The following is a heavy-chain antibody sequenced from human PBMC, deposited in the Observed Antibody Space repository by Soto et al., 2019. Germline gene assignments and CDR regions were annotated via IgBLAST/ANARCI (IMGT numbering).Heavy chain of an antibody. V-gene: IGHV3-23*01. CDR2: ISGSGGST. J-gene: IGHJ5*02. CDR1: GFTFSSYA. D-gene: IGHD6-13*01. CDR3: AKKEQQLVYGWFDP. Sequence: GGSLRLSCAASGFTFSSYAMSWVRQAPGKGLEWVSAISGSGGSTYYADSVKGRFTISRDNSKNTLYLQMNSLRAEDTAVYYFAKKEQQLVYGWFDPWGQGTLVTVSS.